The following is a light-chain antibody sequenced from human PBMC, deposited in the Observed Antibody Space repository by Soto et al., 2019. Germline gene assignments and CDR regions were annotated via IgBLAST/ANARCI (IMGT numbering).Light chain of an antibody. CDR2: GAS. V-gene: IGKV3-20*01. CDR3: QQYASSPPYT. CDR1: QSVTSRY. J-gene: IGKJ2*01. Sequence: ENVLTQSPGTLSLSPGERVTLSCRASQSVTSRYLAWYQQKPGQTPGLLIYGASTRATGIPDRFSGSGSGTDFTLTISRLEPEDFAVYYCQQYASSPPYTFGQGTKLEIK.